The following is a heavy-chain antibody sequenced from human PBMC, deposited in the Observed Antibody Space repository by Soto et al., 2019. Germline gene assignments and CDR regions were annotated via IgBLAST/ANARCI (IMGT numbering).Heavy chain of an antibody. V-gene: IGHV4-59*01. Sequence: SETLSLTCTVSGGSISSYYWSWIRQPPGKGLEWIGYIYYSGSTNYNPSLKSRVTISVDTSKNQFSLKLSSVTAADTAVYYCARVSYGDAEPEVDYYYYYMDVWGKGTTVTVSS. CDR3: ARVSYGDAEPEVDYYYYYMDV. CDR1: GGSISSYY. D-gene: IGHD4-17*01. CDR2: IYYSGST. J-gene: IGHJ6*03.